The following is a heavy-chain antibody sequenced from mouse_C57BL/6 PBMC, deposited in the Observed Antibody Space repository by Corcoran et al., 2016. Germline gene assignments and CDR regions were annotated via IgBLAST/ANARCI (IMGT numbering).Heavy chain of an antibody. CDR3: ARAPPPTLVDTYAMDY. CDR1: GYSITSGYY. Sequence: DVQLQESGHGLVKPSQSLSLTCSVTGYSITSGYYWNWIRQFPGNKLEWMGYISYDGSNNYNPSLKNRISITRDTSKNQFFLKLNSVTTEDTATYYCARAPPPTLVDTYAMDYWGQGTSVTFSS. D-gene: IGHD2-5*01. V-gene: IGHV3-6*01. J-gene: IGHJ4*01. CDR2: ISYDGSN.